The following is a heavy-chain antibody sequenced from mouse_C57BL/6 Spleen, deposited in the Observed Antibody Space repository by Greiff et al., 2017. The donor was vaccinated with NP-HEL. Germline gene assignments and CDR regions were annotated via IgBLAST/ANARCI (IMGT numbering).Heavy chain of an antibody. Sequence: EVQLQQSGPELVKPGASVKISCKASGYTFTDYYMNWVKQSHGKSLEWIGDINPNNGGTSYNQKFKGKATLTVDKSSSTAYMELRSLTSEDSAVYYCARGRRPLAYWGQGTLVTVSA. CDR2: INPNNGGT. D-gene: IGHD3-2*02. J-gene: IGHJ3*01. CDR1: GYTFTDYY. V-gene: IGHV1-26*01. CDR3: ARGRRPLAY.